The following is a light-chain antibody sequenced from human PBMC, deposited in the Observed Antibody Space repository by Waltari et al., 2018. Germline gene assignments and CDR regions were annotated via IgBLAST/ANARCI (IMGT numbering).Light chain of an antibody. CDR1: QSVSNS. CDR2: DAS. CDR3: QQRSNRSFT. Sequence: EIVLTQSPATVSLSPGERATLSCRASQSVSNSIAWPQQKPGQPPRLLIYDASMRASGIPARFGGSGSGTDFTLTISSLEPEDFAVYYCQQRSNRSFTFGPGTKVDIK. V-gene: IGKV3-11*01. J-gene: IGKJ3*01.